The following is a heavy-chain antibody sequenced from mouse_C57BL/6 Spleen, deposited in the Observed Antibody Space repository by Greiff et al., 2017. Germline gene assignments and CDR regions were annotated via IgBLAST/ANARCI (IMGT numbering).Heavy chain of an antibody. J-gene: IGHJ4*01. V-gene: IGHV1-52*01. CDR2: IDPSDSET. CDR3: AQGSYYYGKAMDY. CDR1: GYTFTSYW. D-gene: IGHD1-1*01. Sequence: VQLQQPGAELVRPGSSVKLSCKASGYTFTSYWMHWVKQRPIQGLEWIGNIDPSDSETHYNQKFKDKATLTVDKSSSTAYMQLSSLTSEDSAVYYCAQGSYYYGKAMDYWGQGTSGTVSA.